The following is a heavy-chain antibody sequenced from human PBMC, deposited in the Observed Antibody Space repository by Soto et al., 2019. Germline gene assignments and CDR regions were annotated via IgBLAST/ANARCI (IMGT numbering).Heavy chain of an antibody. CDR2: IYYNGNT. V-gene: IGHV4-39*01. Sequence: PSETLSLTCTVSGGSISSSAYYWGWIRQPPGEGLEWIGSIYYNGNTYYNPSLKSRLTISIDTSNNQFSMNLRSVTAADTAIYFCARQHHYYESGGRQPARFDYWGQGTRVTVSS. CDR1: GGSISSSAYY. CDR3: ARQHHYYESGGRQPARFDY. J-gene: IGHJ4*02. D-gene: IGHD3-22*01.